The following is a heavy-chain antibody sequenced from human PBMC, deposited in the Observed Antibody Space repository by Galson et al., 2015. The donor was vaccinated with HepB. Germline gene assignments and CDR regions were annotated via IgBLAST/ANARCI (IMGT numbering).Heavy chain of an antibody. J-gene: IGHJ4*02. CDR3: ARRGKRWLQSTIDY. V-gene: IGHV5-10-1*01. CDR1: GYTFTRHW. D-gene: IGHD5-24*01. CDR2: IDPSDSYT. Sequence: QSGAEVKKPGESLKISCQGSGYTFTRHWVGWVRQMPGKGLEWMGRIDPSDSYTNYSPSFQGHVTISADKSISTAYLQWSSLKASDTAMYYCARRGKRWLQSTIDYWGQGTLVTVSS.